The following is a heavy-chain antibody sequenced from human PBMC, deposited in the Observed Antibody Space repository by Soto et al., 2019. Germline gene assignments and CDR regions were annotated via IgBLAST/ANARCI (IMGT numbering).Heavy chain of an antibody. CDR1: GFTVSSNY. CDR3: AGDVGHGWFDP. J-gene: IGHJ5*02. V-gene: IGHV3-53*04. Sequence: EVQLVESGGGLVQPGGSLRLSCAASGFTVSSNYMSWVRQAPGKGLEWVSVIYRGGSTYYADSVKGRVTISRHNAKNTLYLQMNSQRAEDTAVYYCAGDVGHGWFDPWGQGNLVILSS. CDR2: IYRGGST.